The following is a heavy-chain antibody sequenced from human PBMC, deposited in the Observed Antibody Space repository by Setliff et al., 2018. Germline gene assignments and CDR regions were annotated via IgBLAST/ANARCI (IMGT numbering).Heavy chain of an antibody. CDR2: IYYSGST. CDR1: GGSISSNY. Sequence: ETLSLTCTVSGGSISSNYWSWIRQPPGKGLEWIGYIYYSGSTNYNPSLKSRVTISVDTSKNQFSLKLSSVTAADTAVYYCARLFLFSGSEIYNYFDSWGQGILVTVSS. J-gene: IGHJ4*02. V-gene: IGHV4-59*12. D-gene: IGHD3-10*01. CDR3: ARLFLFSGSEIYNYFDS.